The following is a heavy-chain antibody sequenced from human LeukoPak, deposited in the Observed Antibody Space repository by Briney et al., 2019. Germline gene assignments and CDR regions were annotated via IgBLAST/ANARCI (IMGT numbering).Heavy chain of an antibody. CDR3: ARESTVAGTARYLDS. D-gene: IGHD6-13*01. CDR2: IYTSGST. Sequence: PSETLSLTCTVSGGSISSYYWTWVRQPAGKGLEWIGRIYTSGSTNYSPSLKSRVTMSVDTSKYEFSLKLNSVNAADTAVYSCARESTVAGTARYLDSWGQGPLVTVS. V-gene: IGHV4-4*07. CDR1: GGSISSYY. J-gene: IGHJ5*01.